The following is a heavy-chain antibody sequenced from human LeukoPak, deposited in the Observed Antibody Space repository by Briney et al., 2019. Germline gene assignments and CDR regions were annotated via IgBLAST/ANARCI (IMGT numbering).Heavy chain of an antibody. J-gene: IGHJ4*02. Sequence: GGSLRLSCAASGFTFSSYSMNWVRQAPGKGLEWVAVISYDGSNKYYADSVKGRFTISRDNSKNTLYLQMNSLRAEDTAVYYCAKVEYSGYERFDYWGQGTLVTVSS. CDR1: GFTFSSYS. CDR2: ISYDGSNK. V-gene: IGHV3-30*18. CDR3: AKVEYSGYERFDY. D-gene: IGHD5-12*01.